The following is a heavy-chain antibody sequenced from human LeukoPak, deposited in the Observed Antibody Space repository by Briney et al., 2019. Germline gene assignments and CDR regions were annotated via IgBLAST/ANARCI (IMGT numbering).Heavy chain of an antibody. Sequence: GGSLRLSCAASGFTFSSYSMNWVRQAPGKGLEWVSSISSSSYVYYADSVKGRFTISRDNAKNSLYLQMNSLRAEDTAVYYCARDRPLTGYSSSWYYDAFDIWGQGTMVTVSS. CDR1: GFTFSSYS. J-gene: IGHJ3*02. D-gene: IGHD6-13*01. CDR3: ARDRPLTGYSSSWYYDAFDI. CDR2: ISSSSYV. V-gene: IGHV3-21*01.